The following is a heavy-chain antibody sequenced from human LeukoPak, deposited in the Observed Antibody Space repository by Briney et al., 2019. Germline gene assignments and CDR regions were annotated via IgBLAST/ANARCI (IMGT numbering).Heavy chain of an antibody. CDR1: GGSISSGGYS. CDR3: ARAKVATDTVCYWFDP. CDR2: IYHSGST. V-gene: IGHV4-30-2*01. D-gene: IGHD5-12*01. Sequence: SETLSLTCAVSGGSISSGGYSWSWIRQPPGKGLEWIGYIYHSGSTYYNPSLKSRVTISVDRSKNQFSLKLSSVTAAATAVYYCARAKVATDTVCYWFDPWGQGTLVTVSS. J-gene: IGHJ5*02.